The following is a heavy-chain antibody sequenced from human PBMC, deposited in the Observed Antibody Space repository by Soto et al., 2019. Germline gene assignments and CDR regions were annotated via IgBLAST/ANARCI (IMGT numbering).Heavy chain of an antibody. CDR2: ISGSGGST. Sequence: GGSLRLSCAASGFTFSSYAMSWVRQAPGKGLEWVSAISGSGGSTYYADSVKGRFTISRDNSKNTLYLQMNSLRAEDTAVYYCAKVGTSMGPYYDILTGYYSYYYYYGMDVWGQGTTVTVSS. J-gene: IGHJ6*02. CDR1: GFTFSSYA. CDR3: AKVGTSMGPYYDILTGYYSYYYYYGMDV. D-gene: IGHD3-9*01. V-gene: IGHV3-23*01.